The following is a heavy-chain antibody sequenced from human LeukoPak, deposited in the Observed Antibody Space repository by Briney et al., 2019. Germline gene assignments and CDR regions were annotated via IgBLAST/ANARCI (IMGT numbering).Heavy chain of an antibody. V-gene: IGHV1-58*02. D-gene: IGHD6-6*01. Sequence: SVKVSCMTSGFTFTSSAMQWVRQARGQRLEWIGWIVVGSGNTNYAQTLKERVTITRDMSTSTTYMELSSLRSEDTAVYYCAAATTGYTSSRNWFDPWGQGTLVTVSS. CDR1: GFTFTSSA. J-gene: IGHJ5*02. CDR2: IVVGSGNT. CDR3: AAATTGYTSSRNWFDP.